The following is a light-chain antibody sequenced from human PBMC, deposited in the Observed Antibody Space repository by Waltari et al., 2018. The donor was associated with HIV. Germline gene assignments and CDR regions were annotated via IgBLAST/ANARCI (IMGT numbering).Light chain of an antibody. J-gene: IGLJ2*01. Sequence: QSALTQPASVSGSPGQSITISCTGTSNDVGSYNLVSWYQHHPGKAPKLLIFEVTKRPSVVSNRFSASKSGNTASLTISGLQAEDEADYYCCSYAGSSTLLFGGGTKLSVL. V-gene: IGLV2-23*02. CDR2: EVT. CDR1: SNDVGSYNL. CDR3: CSYAGSSTLL.